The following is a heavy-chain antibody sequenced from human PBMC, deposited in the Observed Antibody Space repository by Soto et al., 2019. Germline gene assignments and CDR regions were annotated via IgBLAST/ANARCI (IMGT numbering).Heavy chain of an antibody. CDR3: ARGQYDILTGPCPD. D-gene: IGHD3-9*01. Sequence: QVQLVESGGGVVQPGRSLRLSCAASGFTFSSYAMHWVRQAPGKGLEWVAVISYDGSNKYYADSVKGRFTISRDNSKNTLYLQINSLRAEDTAVYYCARGQYDILTGPCPDWGQGTLVTVSS. V-gene: IGHV3-30-3*01. J-gene: IGHJ4*02. CDR1: GFTFSSYA. CDR2: ISYDGSNK.